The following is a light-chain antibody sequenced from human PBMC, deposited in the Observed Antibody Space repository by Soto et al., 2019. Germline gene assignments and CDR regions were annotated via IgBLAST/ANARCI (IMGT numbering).Light chain of an antibody. CDR1: QSISSW. J-gene: IGKJ4*01. V-gene: IGKV1-5*03. CDR3: QQYQNYPLT. Sequence: DIRMTQSPSTLSASVGDRVTITCRASQSISSWLAWYQQKPGKAPKLLIYKASSLESGVPSRFSGSESGTEFTLTISSLQPDDFATYFCQQYQNYPLTFGGGTKVEIK. CDR2: KAS.